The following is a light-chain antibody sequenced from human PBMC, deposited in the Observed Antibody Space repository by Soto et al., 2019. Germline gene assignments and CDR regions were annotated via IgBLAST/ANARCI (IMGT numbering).Light chain of an antibody. V-gene: IGKV3-20*01. CDR2: GAS. Sequence: IVLTQSPGTLSLSPGERATLSCRASQSVSSSYLAWYQQKPGQAPRLLIYGASSRATGIPDRFSGSGSGTDFTLTISRLEPEDFAVYYCQQYGSSPSITCGQGTRLEIK. J-gene: IGKJ5*01. CDR1: QSVSSSY. CDR3: QQYGSSPSIT.